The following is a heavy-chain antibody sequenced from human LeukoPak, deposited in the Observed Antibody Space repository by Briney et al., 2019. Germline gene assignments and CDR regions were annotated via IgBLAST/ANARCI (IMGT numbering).Heavy chain of an antibody. CDR2: ISNSNSTI. J-gene: IGHJ4*02. CDR3: ARGTGTTGLGY. V-gene: IGHV3-48*04. D-gene: IGHD1-1*01. Sequence: GGSLRLSCAASGFTFSSYSMNWVRQAPGKGLEWVSYISNSNSTIYYSDSVKGRFTISRDNAKNSLYLQMNSRRAEDTAVYYCARGTGTTGLGYWGQGTLVTVSS. CDR1: GFTFSSYS.